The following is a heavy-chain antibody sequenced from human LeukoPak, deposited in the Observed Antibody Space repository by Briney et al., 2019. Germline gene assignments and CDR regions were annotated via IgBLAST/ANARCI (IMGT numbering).Heavy chain of an antibody. D-gene: IGHD1-26*01. CDR1: GFTVNNNY. Sequence: GGSLRLSCAASGFTVNNNYMSWVRQAPGKGLEWVSVIYSGGSTYYADSVKGRFTISRDNSKNTVYLQMISLRAEDTAVYYCAREEEHYVGVEYYYYGMDVWGQGTTVTVSS. CDR3: AREEEHYVGVEYYYYGMDV. V-gene: IGHV3-66*01. J-gene: IGHJ6*02. CDR2: IYSGGST.